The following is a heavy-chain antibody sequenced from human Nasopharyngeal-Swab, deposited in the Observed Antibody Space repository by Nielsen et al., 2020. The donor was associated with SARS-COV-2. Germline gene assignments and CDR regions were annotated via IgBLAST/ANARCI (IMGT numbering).Heavy chain of an antibody. Sequence: SETLSLTCTVSGGSISSSSYYWGWIRQPPGKGLEWIGSIYYSGSTYYNPSLKSRVTISVDTSKNQFSLKLSSVTAADTAVYYCARHRAPGRWLQYPIDAFDIWGQGTMVTVSS. D-gene: IGHD5-24*01. J-gene: IGHJ3*02. V-gene: IGHV4-39*01. CDR2: IYYSGST. CDR3: ARHRAPGRWLQYPIDAFDI. CDR1: GGSISSSSYY.